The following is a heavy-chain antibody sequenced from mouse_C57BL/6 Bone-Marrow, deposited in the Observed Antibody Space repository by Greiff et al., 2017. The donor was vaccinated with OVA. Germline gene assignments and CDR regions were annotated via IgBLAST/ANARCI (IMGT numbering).Heavy chain of an antibody. V-gene: IGHV1-82*01. J-gene: IGHJ4*01. CDR2: IYPGDGDT. D-gene: IGHD1-1*01. Sequence: QVQLQQSGPELVKPGASVKISCKASGYAFSSSWMNWVKQRPGKGLEWIGRIYPGDGDTNYNGKFKGKATLTADKSSSTAYMQLSSLTSEDSAVYFCAREIYYGSSYYYAMDYWGQGTSVTVSS. CDR1: GYAFSSSW. CDR3: AREIYYGSSYYYAMDY.